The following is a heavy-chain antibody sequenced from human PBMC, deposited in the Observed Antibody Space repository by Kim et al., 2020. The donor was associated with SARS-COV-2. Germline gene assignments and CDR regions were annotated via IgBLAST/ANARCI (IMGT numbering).Heavy chain of an antibody. D-gene: IGHD5-18*01. Sequence: GGSLRLSCAASGFTFSSYNMNWVRQAPGKGLEWVSYINTRSSAIYYADSVKGRFTISRDNAKNSLYLQMNSLRADDTALYYCARGDHTYDYWGQGTLVTVSS. J-gene: IGHJ4*02. CDR2: INTRSSAI. CDR3: ARGDHTYDY. CDR1: GFTFSSYN. V-gene: IGHV3-48*04.